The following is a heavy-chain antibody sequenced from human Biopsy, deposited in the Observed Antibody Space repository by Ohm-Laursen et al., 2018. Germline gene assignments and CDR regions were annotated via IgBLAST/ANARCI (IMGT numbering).Heavy chain of an antibody. D-gene: IGHD2-8*01. CDR2: INCKTGAT. Sequence: ASVKVSCKASPYTFTGYNIHWMRQAPGQGLEWLGYINCKTGATNYAQKFQGTVTMTRDTSISTAYLALGSLRSADTAIYYCARDPLNGHKHFDYWGQGSLVTVSS. V-gene: IGHV1-2*02. CDR3: ARDPLNGHKHFDY. CDR1: PYTFTGYN. J-gene: IGHJ4*02.